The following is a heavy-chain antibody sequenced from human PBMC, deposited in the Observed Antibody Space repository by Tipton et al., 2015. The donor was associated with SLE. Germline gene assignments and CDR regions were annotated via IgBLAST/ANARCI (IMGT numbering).Heavy chain of an antibody. J-gene: IGHJ4*02. V-gene: IGHV3-21*01. CDR3: ARVEGFTMVRGVIITSPYYFDY. CDR2: ISSSSSYI. Sequence: GSLRLSCAASGFTFSSYAMSWVRQAPGKGLEWVSSISSSSSYIYYADSVKGRFTISRDNAKNSLYLQMNSLRAEDTAVYYCARVEGFTMVRGVIITSPYYFDYWGQGTLVTVSS. CDR1: GFTFSSYA. D-gene: IGHD3-10*01.